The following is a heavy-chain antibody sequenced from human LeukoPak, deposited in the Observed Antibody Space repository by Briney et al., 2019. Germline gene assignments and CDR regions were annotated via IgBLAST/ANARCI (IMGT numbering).Heavy chain of an antibody. CDR2: IKKDGIER. CDR3: ARGRYSSRSGGYYFDI. D-gene: IGHD2-2*01. CDR1: GFTLSSDW. Sequence: GGSLRLSCVVSGFTLSSDWMSWVRQAPGKGLEWVANIKKDGIERYYVESVKGRFTISRDNAKNSLYLQMNSLRAEDTAVYYCARGRYSSRSGGYYFDIWGQGTLVTVSS. J-gene: IGHJ4*02. V-gene: IGHV3-7*01.